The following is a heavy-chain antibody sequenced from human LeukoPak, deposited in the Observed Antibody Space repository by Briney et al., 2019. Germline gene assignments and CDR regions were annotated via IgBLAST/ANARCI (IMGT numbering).Heavy chain of an antibody. CDR2: ISSTSSTI. Sequence: GGSQGLSCGASGFTFSTYTMNWVRQAPGKGLEWVSSISSTSSTIYYADSVKGRFTISRDNAKNSLFLQMNSLRDEDTAVYYCARPRGFDWWGQGTLVTVSS. V-gene: IGHV3-48*02. J-gene: IGHJ4*02. CDR3: ARPRGFDW. CDR1: GFTFSTYT.